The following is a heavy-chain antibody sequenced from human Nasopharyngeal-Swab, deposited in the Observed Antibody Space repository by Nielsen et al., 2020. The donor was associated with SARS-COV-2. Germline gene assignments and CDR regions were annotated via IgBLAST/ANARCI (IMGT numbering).Heavy chain of an antibody. V-gene: IGHV3-23*01. CDR3: ARDSITGTKGYYYMDV. D-gene: IGHD1-14*01. Sequence: VRQMPGKGLAWVSAISGSGGSTYYADSVKGRFTISRDNSKNTLYLQMNSLRAEDTAVYYCARDSITGTKGYYYMDVWGKGTTVTVSS. J-gene: IGHJ6*03. CDR2: ISGSGGST.